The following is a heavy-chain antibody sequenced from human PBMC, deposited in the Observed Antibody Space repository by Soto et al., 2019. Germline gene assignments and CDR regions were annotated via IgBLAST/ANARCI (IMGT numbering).Heavy chain of an antibody. CDR2: IYYSGST. V-gene: IGHV4-31*03. J-gene: IGHJ5*02. CDR3: ARDSCPVAGSNWFDP. Sequence: QVQLQESGPGLVKPSQTLSLTCTVSGGSISSGGYYWSWIRQHPGKGLEWIGYIYYSGSTYYNPSLKRRVTITVDTSTIQFSLKLCSVPAADTAVYYCARDSCPVAGSNWFDPWGQGTLVTVSS. CDR1: GGSISSGGYY. D-gene: IGHD6-19*01.